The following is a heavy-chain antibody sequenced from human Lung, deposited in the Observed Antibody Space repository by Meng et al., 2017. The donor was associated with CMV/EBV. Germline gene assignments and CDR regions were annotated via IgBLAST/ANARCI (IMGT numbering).Heavy chain of an antibody. V-gene: IGHV4-4*02. CDR2: IDDSGST. Sequence: PEARPRAVKASGTLSPTWRVSGFTISSNIRWSWVRQPPGKGLEWIGDIDDSGSTNYNPSLNSRISISLDKSKNHFSLKVNSVTAADTAVYYCVRGKQDAWELLAYWGQGALVTVSS. CDR3: VRGKQDAWELLAY. J-gene: IGHJ4*02. CDR1: GFTISSNIR. D-gene: IGHD1-26*01.